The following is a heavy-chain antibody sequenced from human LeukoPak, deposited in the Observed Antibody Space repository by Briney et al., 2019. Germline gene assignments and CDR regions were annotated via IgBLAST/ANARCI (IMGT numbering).Heavy chain of an antibody. Sequence: SETLSLTCPVYGGSFSGYYWSWIRQPPGKGLEWIGEINHSGSTNYNPSLKSRVTISVDTSKNQFSLKLSSVTAADTAVYYCARGTIVGARFDYWGQGTLVTVSS. CDR2: INHSGST. V-gene: IGHV4-34*01. CDR1: GGSFSGYY. CDR3: ARGTIVGARFDY. J-gene: IGHJ4*02. D-gene: IGHD1-26*01.